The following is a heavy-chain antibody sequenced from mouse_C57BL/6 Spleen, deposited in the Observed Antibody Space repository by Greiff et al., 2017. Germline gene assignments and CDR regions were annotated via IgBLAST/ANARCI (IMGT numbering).Heavy chain of an antibody. J-gene: IGHJ2*01. CDR3: ARRYYGNYAYFDY. D-gene: IGHD2-1*01. V-gene: IGHV1-59*01. CDR2: IDPSDSYT. Sequence: QVQLQQPGAELVRPGTSVKLSCKASGYTFTSYWMHWVKQRPGQGLEWIGVIDPSDSYTNYNQKFKGKATLTVDTSSSTAYMQLSSLTSEDSAVYYCARRYYGNYAYFDYWGQGTTLTVSS. CDR1: GYTFTSYW.